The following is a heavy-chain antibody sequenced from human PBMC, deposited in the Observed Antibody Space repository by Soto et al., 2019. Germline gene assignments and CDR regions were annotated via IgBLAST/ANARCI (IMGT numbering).Heavy chain of an antibody. Sequence: PSETLSLTCAVYGGSFSGYYWSWIRQPPGKXLEWIGEINHSGSTNYNPSLKSRVTISVDTSKNQFSLKLSSVTAADTAVYYCARGGTDIVLMVYAIYRMDVWGQGPTVTVSS. V-gene: IGHV4-34*01. CDR2: INHSGST. CDR3: ARGGTDIVLMVYAIYRMDV. CDR1: GGSFSGYY. D-gene: IGHD2-8*01. J-gene: IGHJ6*02.